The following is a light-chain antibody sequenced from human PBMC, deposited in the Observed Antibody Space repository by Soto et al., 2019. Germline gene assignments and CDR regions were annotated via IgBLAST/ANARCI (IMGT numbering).Light chain of an antibody. Sequence: EIVLTQSPGTLSLSPGERATLSCRASQSVSSSYLAWYQQKPGQAPRLLIYGASNRATGIPDRFSGSGSGTDFTLTISRLEPEDFAVYYCQQYGNSPQTFGRGTKVEIK. J-gene: IGKJ1*01. CDR1: QSVSSSY. V-gene: IGKV3-20*01. CDR2: GAS. CDR3: QQYGNSPQT.